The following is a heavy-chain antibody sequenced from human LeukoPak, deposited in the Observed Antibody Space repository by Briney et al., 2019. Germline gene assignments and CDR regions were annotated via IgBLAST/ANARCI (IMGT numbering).Heavy chain of an antibody. V-gene: IGHV1-46*01. CDR1: GYTFTIYY. D-gene: IGHD6-19*01. J-gene: IGHJ3*02. Sequence: ASVNVSSEASGYTFTIYYMHCVRQAPGQGREWMGIINLSGGSTSSTQTFRGRVTVTRDTSTSTVYMERSSLRSEDTSVYDCARGGVAGTIGAFDIWGQGTMVTVSS. CDR2: INLSGGST. CDR3: ARGGVAGTIGAFDI.